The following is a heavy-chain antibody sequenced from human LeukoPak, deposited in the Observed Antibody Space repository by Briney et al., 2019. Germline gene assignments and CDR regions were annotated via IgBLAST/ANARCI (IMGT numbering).Heavy chain of an antibody. CDR1: GGSISSGGYY. V-gene: IGHV4-30-2*01. CDR3: ASLAPVAASWAFDI. CDR2: IYHSGST. J-gene: IGHJ3*02. D-gene: IGHD6-19*01. Sequence: PSQTLSLTCTVSGGSISSGGYYWSWIRQPPGKGLEWIGYIYHSGSTNYNPSLKSRVTISVDKSKNQFSLKLSSVTAADTAVYYCASLAPVAASWAFDIWGQGTMVTVSS.